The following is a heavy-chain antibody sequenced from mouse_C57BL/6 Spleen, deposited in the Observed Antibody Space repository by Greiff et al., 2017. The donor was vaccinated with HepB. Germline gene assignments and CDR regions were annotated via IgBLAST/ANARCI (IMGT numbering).Heavy chain of an antibody. CDR3: ARGGYSKHYIDD. Sequence: EVKVVESGGGLVKPGGSLKLSCAASGFTFSSYAMSWVRQTPEKRLEWVATISDGGSYTYYPDNVKGRFTISRDNAKNNLYLQMSHQKSEDTAMYYCARGGYSKHYIDDWGQGTTLTVSS. D-gene: IGHD2-5*01. CDR2: ISDGGSYT. CDR1: GFTFSSYA. V-gene: IGHV5-4*03. J-gene: IGHJ2*01.